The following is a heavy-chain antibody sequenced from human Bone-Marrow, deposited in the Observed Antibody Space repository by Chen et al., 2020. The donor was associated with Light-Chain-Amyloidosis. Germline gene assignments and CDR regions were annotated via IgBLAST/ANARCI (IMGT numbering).Heavy chain of an antibody. V-gene: IGHV3-21*01. CDR1: GFTFSDHL. J-gene: IGHJ4*02. D-gene: IGHD5-12*01. Sequence: EVQLVESGGGLVKPGGSLRLTCAASGFTFSDHLMHWVRQAPGKGLEWVSSVTSSSSFMYDADSVKGRFSISRDNAKSSLYLQMNSLRAEDTAVYYCAREGGYTSKLDYWGQGTLVTVSS. CDR3: AREGGYTSKLDY. CDR2: VTSSSSFM.